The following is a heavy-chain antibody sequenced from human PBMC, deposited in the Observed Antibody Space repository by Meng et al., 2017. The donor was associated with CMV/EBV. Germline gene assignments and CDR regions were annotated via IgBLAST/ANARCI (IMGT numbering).Heavy chain of an antibody. CDR2: ISSSSSTI. Sequence: GGPLRLSCATSGFTFSSYSMNWVRQAPGKGLEWVSYISSSSSTIYYADPAKGRLTISRDNAKNSLYLQMNSLRAEDTAVYYCARDDYDFWSGYYYGYYYYYGMDVWGQGTTVTVSS. CDR3: ARDDYDFWSGYYYGYYYYYGMDV. D-gene: IGHD3-3*01. V-gene: IGHV3-48*04. J-gene: IGHJ6*02. CDR1: GFTFSSYS.